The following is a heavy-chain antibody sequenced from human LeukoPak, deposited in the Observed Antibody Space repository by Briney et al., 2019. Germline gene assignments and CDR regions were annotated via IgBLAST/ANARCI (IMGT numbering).Heavy chain of an antibody. CDR3: AKWGDYDVLTGYYVSDY. CDR1: GFTFSNYA. V-gene: IGHV3-23*01. J-gene: IGHJ4*02. CDR2: ITGSGGNT. Sequence: GGSLRLSCAASGFTFSNYAMSWVRQASGKGLEWVSAITGSGGNTYYADSVKGRFTISRDNSKNTVFLQMNSLRAEDTAVYYCAKWGDYDVLTGYYVSDYWGQGTLVTVPS. D-gene: IGHD3-9*01.